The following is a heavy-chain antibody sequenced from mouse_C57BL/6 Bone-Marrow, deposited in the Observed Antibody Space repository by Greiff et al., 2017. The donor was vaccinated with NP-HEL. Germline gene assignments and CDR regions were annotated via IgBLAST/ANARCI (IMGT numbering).Heavy chain of an antibody. Sequence: QVQLKQPGAELVMPGASVKLSCKASGYTFTSYWMHWVKQRPGQGLEWIGEIDPSDSYTNYNQKFKGKSTLTVDKSSSTAYMQLSSLTSEDSAVYYCARRSTMVTTGDWYFDVWGTGTTVTVSS. J-gene: IGHJ1*03. V-gene: IGHV1-69*01. CDR3: ARRSTMVTTGDWYFDV. D-gene: IGHD2-2*01. CDR1: GYTFTSYW. CDR2: IDPSDSYT.